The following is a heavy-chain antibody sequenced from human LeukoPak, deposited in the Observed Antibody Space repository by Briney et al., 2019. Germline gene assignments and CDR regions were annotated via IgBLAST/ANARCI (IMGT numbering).Heavy chain of an antibody. Sequence: ASVKVSCKASGYTFTGYYMHWVRQAPGQGLEWMGWINPNSGGTNYAQKFQGRVTMTRDTSISTAYMELGRLRSDDTAVYYCARVPVIQYYYGMDVWGQGTTVTVSS. CDR3: ARVPVIQYYYGMDV. V-gene: IGHV1-2*02. J-gene: IGHJ6*02. CDR1: GYTFTGYY. D-gene: IGHD3-16*02. CDR2: INPNSGGT.